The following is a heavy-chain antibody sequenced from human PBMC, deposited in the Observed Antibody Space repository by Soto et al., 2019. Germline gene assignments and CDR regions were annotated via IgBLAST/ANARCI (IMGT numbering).Heavy chain of an antibody. CDR3: AWGAAQFYES. D-gene: IGHD3-16*01. CDR2: IRSEANGGTT. Sequence: PGGSLRLSYAASGLTLTNVWMNWVRQAPGKGLEWVGLIRSEANGGTTDYAAPVKGRFTISRDDSKNTLYLQMNSLESEDTAVYYCAWGAAQFYESWGLGTLVTVSS. J-gene: IGHJ5*02. CDR1: GLTLTNVW. V-gene: IGHV3-15*07.